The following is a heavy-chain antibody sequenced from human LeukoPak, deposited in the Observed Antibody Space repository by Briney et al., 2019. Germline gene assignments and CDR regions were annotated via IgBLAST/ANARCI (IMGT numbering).Heavy chain of an antibody. J-gene: IGHJ2*01. Sequence: GGSLGLSCAASGFTFSSYWMHWVRQAPGKGLVCVSRINPDGSYIWNADSVKGRFIISRDTAKNTVYLGMNSLRAEDTALYYCVRDLDGDPDCYFDFWGRGTLVTVSS. D-gene: IGHD4-17*01. CDR1: GFTFSSYW. CDR2: INPDGSYI. CDR3: VRDLDGDPDCYFDF. V-gene: IGHV3-74*01.